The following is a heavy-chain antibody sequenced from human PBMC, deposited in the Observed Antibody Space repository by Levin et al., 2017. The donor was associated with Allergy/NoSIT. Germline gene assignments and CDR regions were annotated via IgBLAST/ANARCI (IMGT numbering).Heavy chain of an antibody. J-gene: IGHJ5*02. V-gene: IGHV7-4-1*02. D-gene: IGHD3-3*01. CDR1: GYTFTSYA. Sequence: GESLKISCKASGYTFTSYAMNWVRQAPGQGLEWMGWINTNTGNPTYAQGFTGRFVFSLDTSVSTAYLQISSLKAEDTAVYYCARVGYYDFWSGYDNWFDPWGQGTLVTVSS. CDR3: ARVGYYDFWSGYDNWFDP. CDR2: INTNTGNP.